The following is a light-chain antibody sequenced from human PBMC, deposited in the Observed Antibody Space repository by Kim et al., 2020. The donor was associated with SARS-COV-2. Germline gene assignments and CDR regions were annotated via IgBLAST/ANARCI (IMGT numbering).Light chain of an antibody. CDR3: CSYAGSYTWV. V-gene: IGLV2-11*03. CDR1: NSDVGGYNY. Sequence: GASVPSTYTGTNSDVGGYNYASWYQQHPGKAPHLMLYDGSTRPSGVPDRFSGSKSGYTASLTISGLQAEDEAGYHCCSYAGSYTWVFGGGTKVTVL. CDR2: DGS. J-gene: IGLJ3*02.